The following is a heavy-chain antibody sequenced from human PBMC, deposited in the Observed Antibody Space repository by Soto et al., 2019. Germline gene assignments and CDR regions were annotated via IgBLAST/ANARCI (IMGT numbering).Heavy chain of an antibody. CDR1: GFTFSSYA. Sequence: PGGSLRLSCAASGFTFSSYAMSWVRQAPGKGLEWVSAISGSGGSTYYADSVKGRFTISRDNSKNTLYLQMNSLRAEDTAVYYCYSYCGGDCYPPDFDYWGQGTLVNVSS. CDR2: ISGSGGST. D-gene: IGHD2-21*02. V-gene: IGHV3-23*01. J-gene: IGHJ4*02. CDR3: YSYCGGDCYPPDFDY.